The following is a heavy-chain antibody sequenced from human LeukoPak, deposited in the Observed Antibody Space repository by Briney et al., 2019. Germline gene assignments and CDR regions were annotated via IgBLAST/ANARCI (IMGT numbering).Heavy chain of an antibody. CDR3: TRSDYHNSGSHTVFDAFDI. V-gene: IGHV4-59*01. CDR1: GGSISRYY. J-gene: IGHJ3*02. CDR2: IDDSGNT. Sequence: SETLSLTCTVSGGSISRYYWSWIRRPPGKGLEWIGYIDDSGNTNYNPSLKSQVTISVDKSKNQFSLKLSFVTAADTAMYYCTRSDYHNSGSHTVFDAFDIWGQGTRVTVSS. D-gene: IGHD3-10*01.